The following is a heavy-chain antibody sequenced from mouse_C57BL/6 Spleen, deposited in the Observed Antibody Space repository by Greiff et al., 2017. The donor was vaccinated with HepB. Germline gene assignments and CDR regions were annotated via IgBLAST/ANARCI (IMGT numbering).Heavy chain of an antibody. CDR1: GYAFSSYW. J-gene: IGHJ1*03. CDR3: ARDGFRRGNYFGYFDV. Sequence: VQLQQSGAELVKPGASVKISCKASGYAFSSYWMNWVKQRPGKGLEWIGQIYPGDGDTNYNGKFKGKATLTADKSSSTAYMQLSSLTSEDSAVYFCARDGFRRGNYFGYFDVWGTGTTVTVSS. D-gene: IGHD2-1*01. CDR2: IYPGDGDT. V-gene: IGHV1-80*01.